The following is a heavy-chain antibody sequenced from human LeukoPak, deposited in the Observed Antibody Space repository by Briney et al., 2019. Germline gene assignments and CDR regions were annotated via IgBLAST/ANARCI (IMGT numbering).Heavy chain of an antibody. CDR3: AKSALRFLEWLDTYYFDY. V-gene: IGHV3-23*01. CDR1: GFTFSSYA. CDR2: ISGSGGST. D-gene: IGHD3-3*01. J-gene: IGHJ4*02. Sequence: GGSLRLSCAASGFTFSSYAMSWVRQAPGKGLEWVSAISGSGGSTYYADSVKGRFTISRGNSKNTLYLQMNSLRAEDTAVYYCAKSALRFLEWLDTYYFDYWGQGTLVTVSS.